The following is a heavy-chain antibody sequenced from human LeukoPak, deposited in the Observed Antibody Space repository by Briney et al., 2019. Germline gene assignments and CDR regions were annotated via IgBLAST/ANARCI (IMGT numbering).Heavy chain of an antibody. D-gene: IGHD2-21*02. CDR1: GYTFTGYY. V-gene: IGHV1-2*02. Sequence: ASVKVSCKASGYTFTGYYMHWVRQAPGQGLEWMGWINPNSGGTNYAQKFQGRVTMTRDTSISTVYMELRSLRSEDTAVYYCARDHYHKIHSVMVTAPDYWGQGTLVIVSS. J-gene: IGHJ4*02. CDR3: ARDHYHKIHSVMVTAPDY. CDR2: INPNSGGT.